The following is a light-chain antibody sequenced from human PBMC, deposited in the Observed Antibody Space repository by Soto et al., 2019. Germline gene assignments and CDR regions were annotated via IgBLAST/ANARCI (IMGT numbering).Light chain of an antibody. V-gene: IGLV2-14*01. CDR1: SSDVGGYNH. CDR3: SSYTSSRTLV. Sequence: QSALTQPASVSGSPGQSITISCTGTSSDVGGYNHVSWYQQHPGKAPKLMIYEVSNRPSGVSNRFSASKSGNTASLTISGLQAEDEADYYCSSYTSSRTLVFGGGTKVTVL. CDR2: EVS. J-gene: IGLJ2*01.